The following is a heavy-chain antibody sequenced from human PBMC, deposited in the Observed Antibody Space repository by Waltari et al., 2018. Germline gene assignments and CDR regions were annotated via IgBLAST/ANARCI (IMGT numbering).Heavy chain of an antibody. CDR3: ARGRGSSGWYSEDY. D-gene: IGHD6-19*01. CDR1: GYTFPSYD. J-gene: IGHJ4*02. V-gene: IGHV1-8*01. Sequence: QVQLVQSGAEVKKPGDSVKVACTASGYTFPSYDIHWVRQATGHGLESMGWMNPNSGNTGYAQKFQGRVTMTRNTSISTAYMELSSLRSEDTAVYYCARGRGSSGWYSEDYWGQGTLVTVSS. CDR2: MNPNSGNT.